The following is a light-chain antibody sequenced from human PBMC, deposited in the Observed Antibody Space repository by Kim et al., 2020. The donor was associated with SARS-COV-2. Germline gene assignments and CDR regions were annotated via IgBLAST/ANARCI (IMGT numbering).Light chain of an antibody. V-gene: IGLV4-69*01. J-gene: IGLJ3*02. Sequence: QLVLTQSPSASASLGASVKLTCTLSSGYSDNAIAWHQQLPGKGPRFLMKIHTDGSHNRGDGIPERFSGSSSGPERYLTISSLQSEDEADYYCQTWGSGIRVFGGGTKLTVL. CDR1: SGYSDNA. CDR2: IHTDGSH. CDR3: QTWGSGIRV.